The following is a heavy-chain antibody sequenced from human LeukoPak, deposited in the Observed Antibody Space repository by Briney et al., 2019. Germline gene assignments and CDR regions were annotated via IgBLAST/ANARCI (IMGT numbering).Heavy chain of an antibody. V-gene: IGHV3-7*01. J-gene: IGHJ4*02. CDR3: ARGMITFGGVVFY. D-gene: IGHD3-16*01. CDR1: GFTFSSYW. Sequence: GGSLRLSCAASGFTFSSYWMNWVRQTPGKGLEWVAYIKQDGSEKYYVDSVKGRFFISRDNAKNSLYLQMNSLRAEDTAVYYCARGMITFGGVVFYWGQGALVTVSP. CDR2: IKQDGSEK.